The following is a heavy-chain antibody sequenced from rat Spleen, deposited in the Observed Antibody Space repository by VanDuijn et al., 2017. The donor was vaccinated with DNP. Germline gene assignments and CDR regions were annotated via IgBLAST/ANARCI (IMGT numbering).Heavy chain of an antibody. D-gene: IGHD1-12*02. CDR2: ISIGGCNT. CDR1: GFTFSNYY. CDR3: ASSMGTYYPYSFDY. V-gene: IGHV5S11*01. J-gene: IGHJ2*01. Sequence: EVQLVESGGGLVQPGRSLKLSCAASGFTFSNYYMAWVRQAPTKGLEWVASISIGGCNTYYRDSVKGRFTISRDNAKSALYLQMDSLRSEETATYYCASSMGTYYPYSFDYWGQGVVVTVSS.